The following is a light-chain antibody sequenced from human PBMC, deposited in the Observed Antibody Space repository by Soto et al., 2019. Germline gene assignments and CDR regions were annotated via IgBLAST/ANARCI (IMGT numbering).Light chain of an antibody. CDR3: QQYGGSPRVS. J-gene: IGKJ4*01. CDR1: QTVSDNY. V-gene: IGKV3-20*01. Sequence: EIVLTHSPGALSLSPGERATLSCRASQTVSDNYLAWYQQKPGQAPRLLIYGASTRATGIPDRFSDSGSGTDFTLTISRLEPEDFAVYYCQQYGGSPRVSFGGGTKVEIK. CDR2: GAS.